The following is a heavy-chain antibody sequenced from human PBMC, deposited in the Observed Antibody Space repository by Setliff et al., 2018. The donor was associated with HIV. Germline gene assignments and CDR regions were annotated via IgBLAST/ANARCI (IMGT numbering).Heavy chain of an antibody. CDR2: IYYSGST. CDR1: GGSISSGGYS. CDR3: ARGVTHPPPFGAFDI. Sequence: SETLSLTCTVSGGSISSGGYSWSWIRQYPGKGLEWIGYIYYSGSTYYNPALKSRLTISVDTSKNQFSLKLRSVTAAGTAFYYCARGVTHPPPFGAFDIWGLGTLVTVSS. D-gene: IGHD5-18*01. J-gene: IGHJ3*02. V-gene: IGHV4-31*03.